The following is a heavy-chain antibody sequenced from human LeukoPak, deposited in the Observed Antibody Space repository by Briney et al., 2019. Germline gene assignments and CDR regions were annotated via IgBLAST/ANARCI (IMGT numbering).Heavy chain of an antibody. Sequence: GASVTVSFTASGYTFTSYAMHWVRQAPGQRLEWMGWINAGNGNTKYSQKFQGRVTITRDTSASTAYMELSSLRSEDTAVYYCARFMVRGVSDYWGQGTLVTVSS. CDR2: INAGNGNT. D-gene: IGHD3-10*01. V-gene: IGHV1-3*01. J-gene: IGHJ4*02. CDR1: GYTFTSYA. CDR3: ARFMVRGVSDY.